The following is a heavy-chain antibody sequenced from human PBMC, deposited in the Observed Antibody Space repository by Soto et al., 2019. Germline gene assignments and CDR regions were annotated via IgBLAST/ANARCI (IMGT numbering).Heavy chain of an antibody. CDR3: LRDNPAQLYSAGDY. CDR2: ISSDGSKK. CDR1: GFSFSTYA. Sequence: PGGSLRLSCAASGFSFSTYAMHWVRQALGKGLEWVAVISSDGSKKYYADSVKGRFTISRDKSRDTRYLQMNSLRAEDTARYYCLRDNPAQLYSAGDYRAQRTLDTGSS. J-gene: IGHJ4*02. D-gene: IGHD3-10*01. V-gene: IGHV3-30*04.